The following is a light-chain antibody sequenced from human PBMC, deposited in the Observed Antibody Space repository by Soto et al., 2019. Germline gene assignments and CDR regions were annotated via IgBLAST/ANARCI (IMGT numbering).Light chain of an antibody. V-gene: IGKV3-11*01. Sequence: EIVLTQSPATLSLSPGERATLSCRASQSVSSYLAWYQQKPGQAPRLLIYDASNTATGIPARFSGSGSGTDFTLTISSLEPEDFAVYYCQQYNSWPPSITFGQGTRLEIK. J-gene: IGKJ5*01. CDR2: DAS. CDR1: QSVSSY. CDR3: QQYNSWPPSIT.